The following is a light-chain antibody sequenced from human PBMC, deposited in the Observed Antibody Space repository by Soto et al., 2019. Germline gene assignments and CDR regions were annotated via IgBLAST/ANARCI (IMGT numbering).Light chain of an antibody. V-gene: IGKV1-5*03. CDR1: QSISSW. CDR3: QHYNSYGT. Sequence: DIQMTQSPSTLSASVGDRVTITCRASQSISSWLAWYQQKPGKAPNLLIYKASRLESGVPSRFSGSGSGTEFTLTISSLQPDDFATYYCQHYNSYGTFGQGTKVDIK. J-gene: IGKJ1*01. CDR2: KAS.